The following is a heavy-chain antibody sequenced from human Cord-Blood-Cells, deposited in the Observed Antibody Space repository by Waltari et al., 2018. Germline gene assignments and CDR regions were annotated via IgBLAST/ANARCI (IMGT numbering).Heavy chain of an antibody. CDR1: GGSFSGYY. Sequence: QVQLQQWGAGLLKPSETLSLTCAVYGGSFSGYYWSWIRQPPGKGLEWIGEINHSGSTNYNPSLKSRVTISVDTSKNQFSLKLGSVTAADTAVYYCARRQGYGSGSYIWFDPWGQGTLVTVSS. D-gene: IGHD3-10*01. V-gene: IGHV4-34*01. J-gene: IGHJ5*02. CDR2: INHSGST. CDR3: ARRQGYGSGSYIWFDP.